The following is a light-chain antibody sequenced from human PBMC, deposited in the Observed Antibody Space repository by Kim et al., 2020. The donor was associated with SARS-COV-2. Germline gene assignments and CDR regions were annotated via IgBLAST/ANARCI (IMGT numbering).Light chain of an antibody. Sequence: PGKTARVTWGGNNIGSKSVRWYQQKPGQAPVLVIYYDRDRPSGIPERFSASNSGNTATLTISGVEAGDEADYYCQVWDSSVDHRVVFGGGTQLTVL. CDR1: NIGSKS. CDR3: QVWDSSVDHRVV. CDR2: YDR. V-gene: IGLV3-21*04. J-gene: IGLJ2*01.